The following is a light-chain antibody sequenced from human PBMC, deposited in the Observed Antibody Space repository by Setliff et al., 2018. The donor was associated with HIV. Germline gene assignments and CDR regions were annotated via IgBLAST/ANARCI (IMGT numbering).Light chain of an antibody. CDR1: SSDVGNYNY. J-gene: IGLJ1*01. CDR2: EVS. Sequence: QSALTQPASVSGSPGQSITISCTGTSSDVGNYNYVSWYQQHPGKAPKLMIYEVSNRPSGVSNRFSGSKSGNTASPTISGLQAEDEADYYCSSYTSSSTLGVFGTGTKV. CDR3: SSYTSSSTLGV. V-gene: IGLV2-14*01.